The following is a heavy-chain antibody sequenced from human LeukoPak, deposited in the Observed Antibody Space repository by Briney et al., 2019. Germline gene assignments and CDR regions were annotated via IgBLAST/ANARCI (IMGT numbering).Heavy chain of an antibody. CDR1: GGSINSGGYY. CDR2: IYYSGST. CDR3: AKQKQLVHWFDP. J-gene: IGHJ5*02. D-gene: IGHD6-13*01. Sequence: SQTLSLTCTVSGGSINSGGYYWSWIRQHPGKGLEWIGYIYYSGSTYYNPSLKSRITISLDTSENQFSLNLSSVTAADTAVYYCAKQKQLVHWFDPWGQGTLVTVSS. V-gene: IGHV4-31*03.